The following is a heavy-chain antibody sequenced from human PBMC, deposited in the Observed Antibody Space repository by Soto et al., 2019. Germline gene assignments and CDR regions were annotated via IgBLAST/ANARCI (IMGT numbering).Heavy chain of an antibody. CDR3: ARHTSVHGYYYGSGSSIHIDY. CDR1: GYSFTSYW. D-gene: IGHD3-10*01. V-gene: IGHV5-10-1*01. J-gene: IGHJ4*02. Sequence: GESLKSSCKGSGYSFTSYWISWVRQMPVKGLEWMGRIDPSDSYTNYSPSFQGHVTISADKSISTAYLQWSSLKASDTAMYYCARHTSVHGYYYGSGSSIHIDYWGQGTLVTVSS. CDR2: IDPSDSYT.